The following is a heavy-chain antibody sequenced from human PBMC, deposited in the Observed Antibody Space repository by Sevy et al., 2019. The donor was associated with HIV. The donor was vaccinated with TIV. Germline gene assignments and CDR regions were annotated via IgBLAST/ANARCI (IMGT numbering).Heavy chain of an antibody. CDR2: ISGSGGST. D-gene: IGHD3-22*01. Sequence: GGSLRLSCAASGFTFSSYAMSWVRQAPGKGLEWVSAISGSGGSTYYADFVKGRFTISRDNSKNTLYLQMNSLRAEDTAVYYCAKDLSYYDSSGSAPDAFDIWGQGTMVTVSS. CDR3: AKDLSYYDSSGSAPDAFDI. CDR1: GFTFSSYA. J-gene: IGHJ3*02. V-gene: IGHV3-23*01.